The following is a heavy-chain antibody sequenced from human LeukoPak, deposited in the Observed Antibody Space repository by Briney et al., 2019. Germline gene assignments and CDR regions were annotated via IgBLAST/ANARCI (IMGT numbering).Heavy chain of an antibody. Sequence: ASVKVSCKASGYTFTSYAMNWVRQAPGQGPEWVGWINTNTGNPTYAQGFTGRFVFSLDTSVSTAYLQISSLKAEDTAVYYCARDKDGYNYVRDAFDIWGQGTMVTVSS. D-gene: IGHD5-24*01. V-gene: IGHV7-4-1*02. CDR3: ARDKDGYNYVRDAFDI. CDR1: GYTFTSYA. CDR2: INTNTGNP. J-gene: IGHJ3*02.